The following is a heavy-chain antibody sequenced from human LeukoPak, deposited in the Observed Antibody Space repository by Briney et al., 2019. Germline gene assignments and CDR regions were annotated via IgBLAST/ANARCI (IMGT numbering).Heavy chain of an antibody. J-gene: IGHJ4*02. D-gene: IGHD6-13*01. V-gene: IGHV3-30*02. CDR3: AKDLLGYSSSWYD. CDR1: GFTFSSYG. CDR2: IRYEGSDK. Sequence: GGSLRLSCAASGFTFSSYGMHWVRQAPGKGLEWVAFIRYEGSDKYYADSVKGRFTISRDNSKNTLYLQMNSLRAEDTAVYYCAKDLLGYSSSWYDWGQGTLVTVSS.